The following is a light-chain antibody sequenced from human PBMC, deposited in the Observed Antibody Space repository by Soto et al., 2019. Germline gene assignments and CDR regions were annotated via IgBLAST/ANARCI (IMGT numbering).Light chain of an antibody. Sequence: DIQMTQSPSSVSASVGDRVTITCRASQSIMASLNWYQQKPGKAPKILIDGASSLQSGVPSRFSGWRSGPDFILSISNLQPEDFETYYCQQSYTVPLTFGGGTKVDIK. V-gene: IGKV1-39*01. CDR3: QQSYTVPLT. J-gene: IGKJ4*01. CDR1: QSIMAS. CDR2: GAS.